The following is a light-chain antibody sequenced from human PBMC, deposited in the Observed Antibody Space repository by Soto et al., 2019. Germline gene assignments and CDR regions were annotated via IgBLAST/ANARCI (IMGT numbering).Light chain of an antibody. J-gene: IGKJ1*01. CDR3: QQYNSYSWT. V-gene: IGKV1-5*01. CDR1: QSISSW. CDR2: DAS. Sequence: DIQMPQSPSTLSASVEDRVTITCRASQSISSWLAWYQQKPGKAPKLLIYDASSLESGVPSRFSGSGSGTEFTLTISSLQPDDFATYYCQQYNSYSWTFGQGTKVDIK.